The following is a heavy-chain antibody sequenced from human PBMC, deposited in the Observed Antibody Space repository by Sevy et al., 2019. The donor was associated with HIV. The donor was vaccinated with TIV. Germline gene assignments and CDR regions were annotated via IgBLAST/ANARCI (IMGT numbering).Heavy chain of an antibody. Sequence: GSLRLSCSASEFTFSSYAMSWVRQAPGKGLEWVSSISGSGRFTYYADFVEGRFIISRDNSKNTLSVQMNSLRAEDTAVYYCAKGFCSGATCPRDYYYYGMDVWGQGTTVTVSS. CDR1: EFTFSSYA. CDR3: AKGFCSGATCPRDYYYYGMDV. V-gene: IGHV3-23*01. CDR2: ISGSGRFT. D-gene: IGHD2-15*01. J-gene: IGHJ6*02.